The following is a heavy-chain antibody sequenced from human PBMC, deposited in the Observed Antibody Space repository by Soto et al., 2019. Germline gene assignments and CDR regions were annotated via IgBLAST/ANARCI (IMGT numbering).Heavy chain of an antibody. V-gene: IGHV4-59*01. CDR2: IYYRGTT. D-gene: IGHD3-10*01. CDR3: ARVDMVEGYYCDF. Sequence: QVQLQESGPGLVKPSETLSLTCAVSVGSITSYYWSWIRQPPGKGLEWIGHIYYRGTTNYNPSLKSRVTISVDTSKNQCSLKLTSVTAADTAVYYCARVDMVEGYYCDFWGQGTLVTVSS. J-gene: IGHJ4*02. CDR1: VGSITSYY.